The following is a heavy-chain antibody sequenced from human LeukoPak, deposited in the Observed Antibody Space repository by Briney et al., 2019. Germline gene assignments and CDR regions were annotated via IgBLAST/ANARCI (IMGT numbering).Heavy chain of an antibody. Sequence: PGGSLRLSCAASGFTFSSYWMHWVRQAPGKGLVWVSRINSDGSSTSYADSVEGRFTISRDNAKNTLYLQMNSLRAEDTAVYYCARGEGAYYYGSGSRDWFDPWGQGTLVTISS. CDR1: GFTFSSYW. CDR3: ARGEGAYYYGSGSRDWFDP. J-gene: IGHJ5*02. D-gene: IGHD3-10*01. CDR2: INSDGSST. V-gene: IGHV3-74*01.